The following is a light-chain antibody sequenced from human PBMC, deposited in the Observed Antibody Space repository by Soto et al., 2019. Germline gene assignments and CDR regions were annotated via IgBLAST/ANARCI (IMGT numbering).Light chain of an antibody. V-gene: IGKV1-5*03. CDR3: QHYNSYPPLT. CDR1: QSISIW. Sequence: DIQMTQSPSTLSASVGDRVTITCRASQSISIWLAWYQQEPGKAPQLLIYKASSLQSGVPSRFSGSGSGTEFTLTISSLQPNDFATEYCQHYNSYPPLTFGQGTKVEIK. CDR2: KAS. J-gene: IGKJ1*01.